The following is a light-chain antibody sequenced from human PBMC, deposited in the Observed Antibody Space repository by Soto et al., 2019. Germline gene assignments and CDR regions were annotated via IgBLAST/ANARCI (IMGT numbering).Light chain of an antibody. CDR2: EVS. J-gene: IGLJ3*02. V-gene: IGLV2-14*01. Sequence: QSVLTQPASVSGSPGQSITISCTGTSSDVGGYNYVSWYQQHPGKAPKVMIYEVSNRPSGVSNRFSGSKSGNTASLTISGLQAEDEADYYCSSYTTSTSLLFGGGTQLTVL. CDR3: SSYTTSTSLL. CDR1: SSDVGGYNY.